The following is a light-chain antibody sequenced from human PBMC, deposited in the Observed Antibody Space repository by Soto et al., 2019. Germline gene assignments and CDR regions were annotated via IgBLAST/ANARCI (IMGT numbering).Light chain of an antibody. CDR1: SSDVGGYNY. CDR3: SSYTSSSTLYG. CDR2: DVS. Sequence: QSVLTQPASVPGSPGQSITISCTGTSSDVGGYNYVSWYQQHPGKAPKLMIYDVSNRPSGVSNRFSGSKSGNTASLTISGLQAEDEADYYCSSYTSSSTLYGFGTGTKVTVL. V-gene: IGLV2-14*01. J-gene: IGLJ1*01.